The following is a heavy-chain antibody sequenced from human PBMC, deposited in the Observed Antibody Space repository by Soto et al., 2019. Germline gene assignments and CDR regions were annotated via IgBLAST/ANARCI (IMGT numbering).Heavy chain of an antibody. D-gene: IGHD1-20*01. Sequence: PSETLSLTCAVYGGSFSGYYWTWIRQPPGKGLEWIGEIHPSGSTNYNPSLKSRVTISADTSKNQFSLKVSGVSAADTAVYYCATSQKGYNWNYFDHWGQGALVTVS. CDR2: IHPSGST. CDR3: ATSQKGYNWNYFDH. CDR1: GGSFSGYY. J-gene: IGHJ4*02. V-gene: IGHV4-34*01.